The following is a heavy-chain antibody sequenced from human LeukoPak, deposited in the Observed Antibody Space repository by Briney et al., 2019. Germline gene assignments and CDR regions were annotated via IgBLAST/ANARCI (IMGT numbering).Heavy chain of an antibody. CDR2: ISSSSSYI. Sequence: GGSLRLSCAASGFTFSNYSMNWVRQAPGKGLEWVSSISSSSSYIYYADSVKGRFTISRDNAKNSLYLQMNSLRAEDTAVYYCARSPTLPQQLDYWGQGTLVTVSS. J-gene: IGHJ4*02. V-gene: IGHV3-21*01. CDR1: GFTFSNYS. D-gene: IGHD6-13*01. CDR3: ARSPTLPQQLDY.